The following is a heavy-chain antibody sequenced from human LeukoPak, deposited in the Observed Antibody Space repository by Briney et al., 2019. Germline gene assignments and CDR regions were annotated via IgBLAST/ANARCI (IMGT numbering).Heavy chain of an antibody. CDR2: INHSGST. Sequence: SETLSLTCAVYGGSFSGYYWSWIRQPPGKGLEWIGEINHSGSTDYNPSLKSRVTISVDTSKNQFSLRLSSVTAADTAVYYCARGRLLWFGELPSGWFDPWGQGTLVTVSS. CDR1: GGSFSGYY. D-gene: IGHD3-10*01. J-gene: IGHJ5*02. CDR3: ARGRLLWFGELPSGWFDP. V-gene: IGHV4-34*01.